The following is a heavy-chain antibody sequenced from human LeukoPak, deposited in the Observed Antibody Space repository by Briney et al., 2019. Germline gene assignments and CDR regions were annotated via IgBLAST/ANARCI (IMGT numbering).Heavy chain of an antibody. CDR2: IIPILNIP. J-gene: IGHJ6*02. D-gene: IGHD1-1*01. CDR1: GGTFDNSA. Sequence: SVKVSCKASGGTFDNSAINWVRQAPGQGLEWMGRIIPILNIPNYAQKLQGRVTIAADKSTSTAYMELSSLGSDDTAVYYCAREKMEVGYYGLDVWGQGTTVTVSS. V-gene: IGHV1-69*04. CDR3: AREKMEVGYYGLDV.